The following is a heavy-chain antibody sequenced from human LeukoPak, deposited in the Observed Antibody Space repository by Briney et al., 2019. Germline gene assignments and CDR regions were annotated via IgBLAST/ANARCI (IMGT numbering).Heavy chain of an antibody. CDR2: INPNSGGT. CDR1: GYTFTGYY. J-gene: IGHJ6*03. D-gene: IGHD3-10*01. CDR3: ARAVTMVLGDYYYYMDV. V-gene: IGHV1-2*02. Sequence: ASVKVSCKASGYTFTGYYMHWVRQAPGQGLEWMGWINPNSGGTNYAQKFQGRVTMTRDTPISTAYMELSRLRSDDTAVYYCARAVTMVLGDYYYYMDVWGKGTTVTISS.